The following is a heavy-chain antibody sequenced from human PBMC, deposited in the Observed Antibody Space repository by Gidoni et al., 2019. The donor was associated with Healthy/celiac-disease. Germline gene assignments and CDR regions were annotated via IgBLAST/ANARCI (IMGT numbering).Heavy chain of an antibody. V-gene: IGHV3-43*01. Sequence: EVQLVESGGVVVQPGGSLRLSCAASGFTFDDYTMHWVRQAPGKGLEWVSLISWDGGSTYYADSVKGRFTISRDNSKNSLYLQMNSLRTEDTALYYCAKDMAYGDYVPGFDYWGQGTLVTVSS. CDR2: ISWDGGST. J-gene: IGHJ4*02. CDR1: GFTFDDYT. D-gene: IGHD4-17*01. CDR3: AKDMAYGDYVPGFDY.